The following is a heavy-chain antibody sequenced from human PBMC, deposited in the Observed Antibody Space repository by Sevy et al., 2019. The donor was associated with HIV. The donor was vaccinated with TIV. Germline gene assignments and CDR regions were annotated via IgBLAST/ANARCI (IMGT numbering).Heavy chain of an antibody. CDR3: ARDGEVAGPPAYYYYGMDV. CDR1: GFTFSSYS. D-gene: IGHD6-19*01. V-gene: IGHV3-21*01. Sequence: GESLKISCAASGFTFSSYSMNWVRQAPGKGLEWVSSISSSSSYIYYADSVKGRFTISRDNAKNSLYLQMNSLRAEDTAVYYCARDGEVAGPPAYYYYGMDVWGQGTTVTVSS. J-gene: IGHJ6*02. CDR2: ISSSSSYI.